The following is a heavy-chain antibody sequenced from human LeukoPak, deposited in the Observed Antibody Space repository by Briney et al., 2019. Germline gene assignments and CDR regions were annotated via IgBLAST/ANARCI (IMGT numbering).Heavy chain of an antibody. V-gene: IGHV4-59*01. CDR1: GGSMSSYY. CDR2: IYYSGGT. CDR3: ARANYGYDYFDY. J-gene: IGHJ4*02. D-gene: IGHD3-16*01. Sequence: SETLSLTCTVSGGSMSSYYWSWIRQPPGKGLEWIGYIYYSGGTNYNPSLKSRVTISVDTSKNQLSLKVTSVTAADTAVYYCARANYGYDYFDYWGQGTLVTVSS.